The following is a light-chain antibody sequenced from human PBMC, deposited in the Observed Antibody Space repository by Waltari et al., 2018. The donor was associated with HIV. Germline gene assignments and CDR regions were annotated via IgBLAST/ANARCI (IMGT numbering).Light chain of an antibody. CDR3: QVWDIRSDSVV. CDR2: DDS. V-gene: IGLV3-21*04. Sequence: SYVVTQPPSVSVAPGETATITCGGHKIGGESVHGYQQKPGQAPVLVIYDDSDRPSGIPERLSASNSGNTATLTISRVEAGDEADYYCQVWDIRSDSVVFGGGTKLTVL. CDR1: KIGGES. J-gene: IGLJ2*01.